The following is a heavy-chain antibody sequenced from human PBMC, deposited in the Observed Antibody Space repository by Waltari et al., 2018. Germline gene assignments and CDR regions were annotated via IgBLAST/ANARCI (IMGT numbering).Heavy chain of an antibody. CDR1: GGSISSGGYY. D-gene: IGHD4-17*01. CDR2: IYYSGGT. J-gene: IGHJ5*02. V-gene: IGHV4-31*03. Sequence: QVQLQESGPGLVKPSQTLSLTCTVSGGSISSGGYYWSWIRQHPGKGLEWIGYIYYSGGTYYNPSLKSRVTISVDTSKNQFSLKLSSVTAADTAVYYCAREPYDYGDSGAIDPWGQGTLVTVSS. CDR3: AREPYDYGDSGAIDP.